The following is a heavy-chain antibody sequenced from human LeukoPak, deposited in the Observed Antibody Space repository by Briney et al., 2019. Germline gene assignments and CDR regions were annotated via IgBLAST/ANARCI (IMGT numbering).Heavy chain of an antibody. D-gene: IGHD3-22*01. CDR1: GFSVSSNY. CDR3: ARQMASYYYDRSGHHGDY. V-gene: IGHV3-53*01. CDR2: IFDADDT. Sequence: GSLRLSCAASGFSVSSNYMSWVRQAPGKGLEWVSIIFDADDTHYADSVKGRFTISRDKSKNTLYLQMNTLRAEDTAVYYCARQMASYYYDRSGHHGDYWGQGTLVTVSS. J-gene: IGHJ4*02.